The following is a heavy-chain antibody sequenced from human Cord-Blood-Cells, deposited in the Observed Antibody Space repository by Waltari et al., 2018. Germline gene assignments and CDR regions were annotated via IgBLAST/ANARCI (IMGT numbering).Heavy chain of an antibody. J-gene: IGHJ5*02. CDR2: SNAGNGNT. D-gene: IGHD6-13*01. CDR1: GYTFTSYA. V-gene: IGHV1-3*01. CDR3: ARKGIAAAGFDP. Sequence: QVQLVQSGAEVKKPGASVKVSCKASGYTFTSYAMHWVRQAPGQRLEWMGWSNAGNGNTKYSQKFQGRVTITRDTSASTAYMELSSLRSEDTAVYYCARKGIAAAGFDPWGQGTLVTVSS.